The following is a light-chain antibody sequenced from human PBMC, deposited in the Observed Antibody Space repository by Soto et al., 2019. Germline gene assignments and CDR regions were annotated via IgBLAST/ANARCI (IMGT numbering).Light chain of an antibody. CDR1: QSLLHSDGYNY. CDR2: LGS. Sequence: DIVMTQSPLYLPVTPGEPASIPCRSSQSLLHSDGYNYLDWYLQKPGQSPQLLIYLGSNRAYGVPERFSGSGSGTDFTLKISRVEAEDVGVYYCMQALQTPLFTFGPGTKVDLK. CDR3: MQALQTPLFT. J-gene: IGKJ3*01. V-gene: IGKV2-28*01.